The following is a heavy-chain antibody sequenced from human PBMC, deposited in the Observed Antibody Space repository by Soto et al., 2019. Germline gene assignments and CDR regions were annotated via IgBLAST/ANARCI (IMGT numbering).Heavy chain of an antibody. V-gene: IGHV3-23*01. Sequence: VQLLESGGGLVQPGGSLRLSCEASGFTFSNYAMSWVRHAPGERPEWVSTLGGGDDICYADSAKGRFTISRDDSRNTLYLRMDNLRVEDTAIYFCAKDSVSYNGIYDAFDIWGQGTVVTVSS. CDR1: GFTFSNYA. D-gene: IGHD3-3*02. J-gene: IGHJ3*02. CDR2: LGGGDDI. CDR3: AKDSVSYNGIYDAFDI.